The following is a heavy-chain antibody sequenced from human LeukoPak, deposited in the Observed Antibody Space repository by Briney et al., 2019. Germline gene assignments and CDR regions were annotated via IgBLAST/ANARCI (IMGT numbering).Heavy chain of an antibody. D-gene: IGHD6-19*01. CDR2: ISAYNGNT. CDR1: GYTFTSYG. CDR3: ARVKQWQPRSTWFDP. V-gene: IGHV1-18*04. Sequence: ASVKVSCTASGYTFTSYGISWVRQAPGQGLEWMGWISAYNGNTNYAQKLQGRVTMTTDTSTSTAYMELRSLRSDDTAVYYCARVKQWQPRSTWFDPWGQGTLVTVSS. J-gene: IGHJ5*02.